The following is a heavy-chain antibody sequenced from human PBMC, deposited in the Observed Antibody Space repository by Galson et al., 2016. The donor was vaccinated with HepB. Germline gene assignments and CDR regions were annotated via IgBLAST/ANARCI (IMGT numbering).Heavy chain of an antibody. CDR3: ARDAGYCSMTSCYVTLFDY. D-gene: IGHD2-2*01. CDR2: INTNTGNS. V-gene: IGHV7-4-1*02. CDR1: GYTFNNYA. Sequence: SVKVSCKASGYTFNNYALNWVRQAPGQGLEWMGWINTNTGNSTYAQGFTGRFVFSLETSVTTAYLQISSLKGEDTPVYYCARDAGYCSMTSCYVTLFDYWGQGTLVTVS. J-gene: IGHJ4*02.